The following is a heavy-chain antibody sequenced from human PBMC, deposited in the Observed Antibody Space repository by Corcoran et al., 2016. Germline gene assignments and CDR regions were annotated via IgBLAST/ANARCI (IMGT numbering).Heavy chain of an antibody. CDR1: GDSVSSNSAA. CDR2: TYYRSKWYN. V-gene: IGHV6-1*01. D-gene: IGHD6-6*01. J-gene: IGHJ4*02. Sequence: QVQLQQSGPGLVKPSQTLSLTCAISGDSVSSNSAAWSWIRQSPSRGLEWLGRTYYRSKWYNDYAVSVKSRITINPDTSKNQFSLQLNSVIPEDTAVYYCARAARAASSISYLYYFDYWGQGTLVTVSS. CDR3: ARAARAASSISYLYYFDY.